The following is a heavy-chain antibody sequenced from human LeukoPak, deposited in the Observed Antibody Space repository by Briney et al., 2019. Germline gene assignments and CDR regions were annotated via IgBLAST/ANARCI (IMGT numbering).Heavy chain of an antibody. Sequence: GRSLRLSCAASGFTFDDYAMHWVRQAPGKGLEWVSGISWNSGSIGYADSVKGRFTISRDNAKNSLYLQMNSLRAEDTALYYCAKDSKGFDYWGQGTLVTVSS. CDR2: ISWNSGSI. V-gene: IGHV3-9*01. J-gene: IGHJ4*02. CDR3: AKDSKGFDY. CDR1: GFTFDDYA.